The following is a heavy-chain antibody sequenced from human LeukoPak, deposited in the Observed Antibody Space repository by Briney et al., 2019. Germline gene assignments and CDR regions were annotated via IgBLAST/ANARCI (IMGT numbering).Heavy chain of an antibody. Sequence: PSETLSLTCAVYGGPFSGYYWSWIRQPPGKGLEWIGEINHSGSTNYNPSLKSRVTISVDTSKNQFSLKLSSVTAADTAVYYCARGPYCSGGSCYSADFDYWGQGTLVTVSS. CDR2: INHSGST. CDR3: ARGPYCSGGSCYSADFDY. V-gene: IGHV4-34*01. D-gene: IGHD2-15*01. CDR1: GGPFSGYY. J-gene: IGHJ4*02.